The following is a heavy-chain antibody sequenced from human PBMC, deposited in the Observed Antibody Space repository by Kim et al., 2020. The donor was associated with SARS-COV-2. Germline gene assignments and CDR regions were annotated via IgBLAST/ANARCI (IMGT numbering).Heavy chain of an antibody. CDR2: IYYSGST. Sequence: SETLSLTCTVSGGSISSSSYYWGWIRQPPGKGPEWIGSIYYSGSTYYNPSLKSRVTISVDTSKNQFSLKLSSVTAADTAVYYCARGVVPAARGGIDYWGQGTLVTVSS. CDR3: ARGVVPAARGGIDY. V-gene: IGHV4-39*01. CDR1: GGSISSSSYY. D-gene: IGHD2-2*01. J-gene: IGHJ4*02.